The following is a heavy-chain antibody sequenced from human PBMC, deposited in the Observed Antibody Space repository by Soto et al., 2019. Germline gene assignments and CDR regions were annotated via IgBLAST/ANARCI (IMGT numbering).Heavy chain of an antibody. CDR3: AKSLVVVVVAAISD. CDR2: ISWNSGSI. Sequence: EVQLVESGGGLVQPGRSLRLSCAASGFTFDDYAMHWVRQAPGKGLEWVSGISWNSGSIGYADSVKGRFTISRDNAKNSLYLQMNSLRAEDTALYYCAKSLVVVVVAAISDWGQGTLVTVSS. CDR1: GFTFDDYA. V-gene: IGHV3-9*01. J-gene: IGHJ4*02. D-gene: IGHD2-15*01.